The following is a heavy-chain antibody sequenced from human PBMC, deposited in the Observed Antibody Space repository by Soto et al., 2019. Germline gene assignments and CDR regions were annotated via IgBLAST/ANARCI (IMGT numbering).Heavy chain of an antibody. J-gene: IGHJ4*02. Sequence: VQLVESGGGVVQPGRSLRLSCAASGFTFSDYAMHWVRQAPGKGLEWVAVVSHDGRNTHYADSVKGRFTISRDSSKNTVSLGMTSLRAEDTAVYYCAKGGRQWLVTSDFNYWGQGALVTVSS. D-gene: IGHD6-19*01. V-gene: IGHV3-30*18. CDR1: GFTFSDYA. CDR2: VSHDGRNT. CDR3: AKGGRQWLVTSDFNY.